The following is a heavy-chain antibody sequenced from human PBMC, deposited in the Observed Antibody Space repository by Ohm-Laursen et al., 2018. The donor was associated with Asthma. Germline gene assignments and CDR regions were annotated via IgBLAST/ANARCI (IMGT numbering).Heavy chain of an antibody. CDR2: IYYSGST. CDR3: ARGEVAAQGVVDAFDI. J-gene: IGHJ3*02. D-gene: IGHD6-19*01. Sequence: PSETLSLTCTVSGGSVSSGSYYWSWIRQPPGKGLEWIGYIYYSGSTNYNPSLKSRVTISVDTSKNQFSLKLSSVTAADTAVYYCARGEVAAQGVVDAFDIWGQGAMVTVSS. CDR1: GGSVSSGSYY. V-gene: IGHV4-61*01.